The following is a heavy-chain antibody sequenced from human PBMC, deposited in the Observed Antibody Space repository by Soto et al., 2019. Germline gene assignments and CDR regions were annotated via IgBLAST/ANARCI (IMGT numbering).Heavy chain of an antibody. J-gene: IGHJ4*02. V-gene: IGHV4-31*03. CDR1: GGSISSGTSY. D-gene: IGHD2-21*02. CDR3: ASIPRRGYSYGIDY. Sequence: QVQLQESGPGLVKPSQTLSLTCNVSGGSISSGTSYWTWIRKHPGEGLEWIGHIYFTGATYSNPSLRSRLTMSVDTSKNQFSLKLTSVTAADTATYYCASIPRRGYSYGIDYWGQGTLVTVSS. CDR2: IYFTGAT.